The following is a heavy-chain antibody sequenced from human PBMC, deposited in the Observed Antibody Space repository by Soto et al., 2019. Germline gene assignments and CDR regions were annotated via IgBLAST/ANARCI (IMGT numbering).Heavy chain of an antibody. J-gene: IGHJ4*02. CDR3: ARMEMATITGY. Sequence: LRLSCAASGFTFSSYEMNWVRQAPGKGLEWVSYISSSGSTIYYADSVKGRFTISRDNAKNSLYLQMNSLRAEDTAVYYCARMEMATITGYWGQGTLVTVSS. V-gene: IGHV3-48*03. CDR2: ISSSGSTI. CDR1: GFTFSSYE. D-gene: IGHD5-12*01.